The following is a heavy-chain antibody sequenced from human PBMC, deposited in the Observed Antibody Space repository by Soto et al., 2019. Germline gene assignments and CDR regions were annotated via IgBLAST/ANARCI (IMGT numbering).Heavy chain of an antibody. CDR3: ANAPLVGPYYFDY. CDR2: FDPEDGET. J-gene: IGHJ4*02. Sequence: GASVKVSCKVSGYTLTELSMHWVRQAPGEGLEWMGGFDPEDGETIYAQKFQGRVTMTEDTSTDTAYMELSSLRSEDTAVYYCANAPLVGPYYFDYWGQGTLVTVSS. V-gene: IGHV1-24*01. D-gene: IGHD1-26*01. CDR1: GYTLTELS.